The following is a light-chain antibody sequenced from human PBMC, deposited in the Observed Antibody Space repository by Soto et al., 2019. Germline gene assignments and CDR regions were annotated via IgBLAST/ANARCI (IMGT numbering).Light chain of an antibody. J-gene: IGKJ2*01. CDR3: QHFNCYSYA. V-gene: IGKV1-13*02. CDR2: DAS. Sequence: AIQLTQSPSSLSASVGDRVTITCRASQGISSALAWYQQKPGKAPKLLIYDASSLESGVPSRFSGSGSGTDFTLTISSLQPEDFGTDYSQHFNCYSYAFGHVTKV. CDR1: QGISSA.